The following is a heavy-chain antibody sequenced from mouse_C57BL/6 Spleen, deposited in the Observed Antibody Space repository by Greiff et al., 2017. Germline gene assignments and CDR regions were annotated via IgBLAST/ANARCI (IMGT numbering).Heavy chain of an antibody. V-gene: IGHV1-82*01. CDR3: ARYYSNYDYLDY. D-gene: IGHD2-5*01. CDR1: GYAFSSSW. CDR2: IYPGDGDT. J-gene: IGHJ2*01. Sequence: QVQLQQSGPELVKPGASVKISCKASGYAFSSSWMNWVKQRPGKGLEWIGRIYPGDGDTNYNGKFKGKATLTADKSSSTAYMQLSSLTSEDSAVYFCARYYSNYDYLDYWGQGTTLTVSS.